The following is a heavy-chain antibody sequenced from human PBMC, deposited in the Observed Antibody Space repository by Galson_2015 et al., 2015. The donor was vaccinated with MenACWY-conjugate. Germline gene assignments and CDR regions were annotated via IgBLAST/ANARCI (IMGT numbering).Heavy chain of an antibody. V-gene: IGHV3-48*02. CDR3: ARDYGSETYYMGWFDP. D-gene: IGHD3-10*01. CDR2: ISSTSTTI. CDR1: RISFRTYN. Sequence: SLRLSCAASRISFRTYNMNWVRQAPGKGLEWVSYISSTSTTIYYADSVKGRFTISRDNAKNSLYLQMNSLRDEDTAVYYCARDYGSETYYMGWFDPWGQGTLVTVSS. J-gene: IGHJ5*02.